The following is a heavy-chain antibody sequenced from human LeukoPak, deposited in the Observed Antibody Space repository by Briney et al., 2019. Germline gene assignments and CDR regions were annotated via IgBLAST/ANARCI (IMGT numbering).Heavy chain of an antibody. CDR1: GDSVSSKSAA. V-gene: IGHV6-1*01. CDR2: TYYRSKLYS. J-gene: IGHJ5*02. CDR3: AGERYFDWLSHWFDP. Sequence: SQTLSLTCAISGDSVSSKSAAWNWLRQSPSRGLEWLGRTYYRSKLYSDYAVSVKSRITINPDTSKNQFSLQLNSVTPEDTAVYYCAGERYFDWLSHWFDPWGQGTLVTVSS. D-gene: IGHD3-9*01.